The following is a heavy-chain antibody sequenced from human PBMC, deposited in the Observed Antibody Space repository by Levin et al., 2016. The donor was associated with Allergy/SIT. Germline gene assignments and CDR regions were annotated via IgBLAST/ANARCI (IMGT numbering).Heavy chain of an antibody. CDR3: AGGAYCSGGSCYPE. J-gene: IGHJ4*02. CDR1: GGTFSSYA. V-gene: IGHV1-69*13. D-gene: IGHD2-15*01. CDR2: IIPIFGTA. Sequence: SVKVSCKASGGTFSSYAISWVRQAPGQGLEWMGGIIPIFGTANYAQKFQGRVTITADESTSTAYMELSSLRSEDTAVYYCAGGAYCSGGSCYPEWGQGTLVTVSS.